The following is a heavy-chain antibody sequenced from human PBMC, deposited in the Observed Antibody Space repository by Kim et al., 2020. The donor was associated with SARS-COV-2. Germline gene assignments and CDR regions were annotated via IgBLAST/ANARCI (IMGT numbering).Heavy chain of an antibody. CDR3: ARGGGPDYDILTGYYTFYYYYGMDV. V-gene: IGHV3-33*01. J-gene: IGHJ6*02. D-gene: IGHD3-9*01. CDR1: GFTFSSYG. CDR2: IWYDGSNK. Sequence: GGSLRLSCAASGFTFSSYGMHWVRQAPGKGLEWVAVIWYDGSNKYYADSVKGRFTISRDNSKNTLYLQMNSLRAEDTAVYYCARGGGPDYDILTGYYTFYYYYGMDVWGQGTTVPVSS.